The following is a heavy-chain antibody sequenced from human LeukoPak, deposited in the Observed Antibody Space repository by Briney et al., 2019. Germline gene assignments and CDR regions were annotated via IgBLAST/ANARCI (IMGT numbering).Heavy chain of an antibody. CDR3: ARSIPYGTTWYGRSDY. D-gene: IGHD6-13*01. Sequence: GGSLILSCAASGFPFSSYSMTWVRQAPGKGLEWVANMKPDGTTKFYVDSVKGRFTISRDNALNSLYLQMNSLRAEDTAIYYCARSIPYGTTWYGRSDYWGQGTLVTVSS. CDR1: GFPFSSYS. CDR2: MKPDGTTK. V-gene: IGHV3-7*03. J-gene: IGHJ4*02.